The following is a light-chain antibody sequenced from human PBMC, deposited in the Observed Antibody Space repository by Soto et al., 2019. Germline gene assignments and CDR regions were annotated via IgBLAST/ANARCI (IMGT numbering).Light chain of an antibody. CDR2: WAS. Sequence: DIVMTQSPDSLAVSLGERATINCKSSQSILYSSNNKNYLAWYQQKPGQPPKLLIYWASTREFGVPDRFSGSGSRTDFTLTISSLQAEDVAVYYCQQYYSTPYTFGQGTKLEIK. CDR1: QSILYSSNNKNY. CDR3: QQYYSTPYT. V-gene: IGKV4-1*01. J-gene: IGKJ2*01.